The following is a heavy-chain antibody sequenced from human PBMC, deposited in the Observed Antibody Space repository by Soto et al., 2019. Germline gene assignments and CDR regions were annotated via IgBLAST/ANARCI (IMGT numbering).Heavy chain of an antibody. V-gene: IGHV3-23*01. CDR2: ISSTGSKT. CDR3: AREPKPFMTGYYDL. Sequence: GGSLRLSCVVSGFSMSNHALTWVRQAPGKGLEWVSSISSTGSKTYYADSIKGRFTISRDNSKNTVFLQMNSLRPDDMAFYFCAREPKPFMTGYYDLWGQGTLVTVSS. CDR1: GFSMSNHA. J-gene: IGHJ4*02. D-gene: IGHD3-9*01.